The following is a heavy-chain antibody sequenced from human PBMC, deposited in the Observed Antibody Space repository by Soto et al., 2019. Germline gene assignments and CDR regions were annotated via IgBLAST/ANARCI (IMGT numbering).Heavy chain of an antibody. J-gene: IGHJ3*01. Sequence: PGGSLRLSCVGSGFIFSSFEMNWVRQAPVNGLEWVSYISSILSPIYYADAVKGGFTISRCNAENSLYLQMNSLRAYDTAVYYCARDHDPTFAFDLWGQGTLVTVSS. CDR3: ARDHDPTFAFDL. CDR1: GFIFSSFE. CDR2: ISSILSPI. V-gene: IGHV3-48*03.